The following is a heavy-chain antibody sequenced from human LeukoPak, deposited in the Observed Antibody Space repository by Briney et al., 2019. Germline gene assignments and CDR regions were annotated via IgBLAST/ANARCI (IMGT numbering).Heavy chain of an antibody. CDR3: ARDLRCEKPRMPYYGMDV. J-gene: IGHJ6*02. Sequence: GGSLRLSCAASGFTFSSYSMNWVRQARGKGLAWVSSISSSSYIYYADSVKGRFTISRDNAKNSLYLQMNSLRAEDTAVYYCARDLRCEKPRMPYYGMDVWGQGTTVTVSS. CDR2: ISSSSYI. D-gene: IGHD2-15*01. CDR1: GFTFSSYS. V-gene: IGHV3-21*01.